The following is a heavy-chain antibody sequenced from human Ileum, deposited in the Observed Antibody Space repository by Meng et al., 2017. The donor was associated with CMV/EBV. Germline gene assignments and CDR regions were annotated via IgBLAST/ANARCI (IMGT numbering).Heavy chain of an antibody. CDR1: GDIFTGYY. CDR2: IRLNSGDT. D-gene: IGHD7-27*01. J-gene: IGHJ4*02. V-gene: IGHV1-2*06. Sequence: QVQLVQSGTEMKTPGDSVKVSCKASGDIFTGYYMHWFRQAPGQGLEWMGQIRLNSGDTHYAQKFQGRVTMTRDMSIITAYMELSSLMSDDTAVYYCARENWVYDYWGQGTLVTVSS. CDR3: ARENWVYDY.